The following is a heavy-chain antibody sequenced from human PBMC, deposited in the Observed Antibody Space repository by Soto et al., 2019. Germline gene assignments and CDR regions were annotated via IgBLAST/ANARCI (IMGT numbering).Heavy chain of an antibody. V-gene: IGHV4-31*03. D-gene: IGHD3-10*01. CDR3: ARHNYGSGSTYFDY. J-gene: IGHJ4*02. Sequence: PSETLYLTCTVSGGSIRSGGYYWSWIRQHPGKGLEWIGYIYYSGSTYYNPSLKSRVTISVDTSKNQFSLKLNSMTAADTAVYYCARHNYGSGSTYFDYWGQGTLVTVSS. CDR2: IYYSGST. CDR1: GGSIRSGGYY.